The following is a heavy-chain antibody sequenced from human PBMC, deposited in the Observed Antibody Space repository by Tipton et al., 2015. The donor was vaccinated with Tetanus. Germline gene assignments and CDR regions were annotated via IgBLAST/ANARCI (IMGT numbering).Heavy chain of an antibody. J-gene: IGHJ6*02. CDR1: GGSFTDYS. D-gene: IGHD3-22*01. CDR3: ARGPRTRIYDSTGYSFRYFYGMGV. V-gene: IGHV4-34*01. CDR2: VNQSGKT. Sequence: TLSLTCVVNGGSFTDYSWSWIRQSPGKGLEWIGEVNQSGKTDYNPSLKSRVTMTLDTSKSQLFLNLSSVAAADTAVYYCARGPRTRIYDSTGYSFRYFYGMGVWGLGATVTVSS.